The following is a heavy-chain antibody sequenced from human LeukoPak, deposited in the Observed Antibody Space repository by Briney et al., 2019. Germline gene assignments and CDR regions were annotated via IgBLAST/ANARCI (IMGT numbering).Heavy chain of an antibody. CDR1: GGSTSSYY. CDR2: IYYSGST. CDR3: ASSRGGRQFDY. Sequence: SETLSLTCTVSGGSTSSYYWSWIRQPPGKGLEWIGYIYYSGSTNYNPSLKSRVTISVDTSKNQFSLKLSSVTAADTAVYYCASSRGGRQFDYWGQGTLVTVSS. D-gene: IGHD3-16*01. J-gene: IGHJ4*02. V-gene: IGHV4-59*08.